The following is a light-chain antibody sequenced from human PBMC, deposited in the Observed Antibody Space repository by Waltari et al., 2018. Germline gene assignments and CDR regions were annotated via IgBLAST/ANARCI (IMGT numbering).Light chain of an antibody. J-gene: IGKJ2*01. CDR2: AAS. Sequence: DIQMTQSPSSLSASVGDRVTITCRASQNLRSYLNWYQQKPGKAPNLLIYAASNLQSGIPSRFSGGGSGTDFTRTISSLQPEDSATYYCQQSYSSPPHTFGQGTKLEIK. CDR3: QQSYSSPPHT. V-gene: IGKV1-39*01. CDR1: QNLRSY.